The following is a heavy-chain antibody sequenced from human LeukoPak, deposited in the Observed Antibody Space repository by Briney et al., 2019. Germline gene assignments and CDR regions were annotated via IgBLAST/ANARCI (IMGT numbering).Heavy chain of an antibody. Sequence: GGSLRLSCVVSGFTFSTYKMKCVPHARGGGRECCASISTRHNYIYYPDSVTGRFTISRANARNSLYLKMNSLRAEDTAVYYCERRATTERGYSYGLDYWGQGTLVTVSS. J-gene: IGHJ4*02. CDR3: ERRATTERGYSYGLDY. CDR2: ISTRHNYI. CDR1: GFTFSTYK. V-gene: IGHV3-21*01. D-gene: IGHD5-18*01.